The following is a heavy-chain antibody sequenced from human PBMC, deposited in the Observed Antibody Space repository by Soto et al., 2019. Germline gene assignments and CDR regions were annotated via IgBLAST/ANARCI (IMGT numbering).Heavy chain of an antibody. CDR2: ISYDGSNK. CDR1: GFTVSSYA. V-gene: IGHV3-30-3*01. D-gene: IGHD1-1*01. CDR3: ARDRLRYNWNDFHYYCYGMDV. Sequence: QVQLVESGGGVVQPGRSLRLSCAASGFTVSSYAMHWVRQAPGKGLEWVAVISYDGSNKYYADSVKGRFTISRDNSKNTLYLQMNSLRAEDTAVYYCARDRLRYNWNDFHYYCYGMDVWGHGTTVTVSS. J-gene: IGHJ6*02.